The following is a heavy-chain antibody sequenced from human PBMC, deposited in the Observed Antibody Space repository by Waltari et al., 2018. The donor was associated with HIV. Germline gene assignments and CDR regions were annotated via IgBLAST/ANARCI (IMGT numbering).Heavy chain of an antibody. J-gene: IGHJ4*02. Sequence: EVQLVESGGGLVKPGGSLRLYCAASGVSFSDVWLNWVRQAPGQGLEWVGQIKSKTEGWTTDYAAPVKGRFTISRDDSKNMLFLEMNSLNTDDTASYYCTVGKSSGYYWGQGTLVTVSS. CDR2: IKSKTEGWTT. V-gene: IGHV3-15*01. CDR3: TVGKSSGYY. CDR1: GVSFSDVW. D-gene: IGHD3-22*01.